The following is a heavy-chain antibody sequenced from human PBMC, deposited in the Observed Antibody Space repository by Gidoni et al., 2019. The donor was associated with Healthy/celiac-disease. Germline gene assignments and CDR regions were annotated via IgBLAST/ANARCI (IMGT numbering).Heavy chain of an antibody. Sequence: QVQLVQSGAEVTKPGASVQVSCTASGYTFTSYGISWVRQAPGQGLEWMGWISAYNGNTNDAQKRQGRVTMTTDTYTSTAYMELRSLRSDDTAVYYGARQSVYGDYVFDYWGQGTLVTVSS. CDR1: GYTFTSYG. D-gene: IGHD4-17*01. CDR2: ISAYNGNT. J-gene: IGHJ4*02. V-gene: IGHV1-18*04. CDR3: ARQSVYGDYVFDY.